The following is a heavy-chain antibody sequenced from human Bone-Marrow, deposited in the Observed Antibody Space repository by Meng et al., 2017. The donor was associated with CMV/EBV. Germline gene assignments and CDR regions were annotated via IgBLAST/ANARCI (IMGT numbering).Heavy chain of an antibody. CDR3: ARESYYYDSSGYYHFDY. J-gene: IGHJ4*02. V-gene: IGHV3-53*01. Sequence: GESLKISCAASGFTGSSNYMSWVRQAPGKGLECVSVFYSSGITYYADSVKGRFTISSDNSKTTLYLQMNSLRAEDTAVYYCARESYYYDSSGYYHFDYWGQGTLVTVPS. CDR1: GFTGSSNY. CDR2: FYSSGIT. D-gene: IGHD3-22*01.